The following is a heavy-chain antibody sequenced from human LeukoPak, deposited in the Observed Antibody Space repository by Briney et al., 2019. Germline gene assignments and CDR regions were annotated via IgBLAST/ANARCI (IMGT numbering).Heavy chain of an antibody. Sequence: GGSLRLSCTASGFSFSNYWMSWVRQAPGKGLEWVASIKQDESEKYYVDSVKGRFTTSRDNARSSLYLQMNALRGEDTAVYYCARLVGDVTTWDCWGQGTLVTVSS. CDR1: GFSFSNYW. CDR2: IKQDESEK. D-gene: IGHD1-26*01. V-gene: IGHV3-7*03. CDR3: ARLVGDVTTWDC. J-gene: IGHJ4*02.